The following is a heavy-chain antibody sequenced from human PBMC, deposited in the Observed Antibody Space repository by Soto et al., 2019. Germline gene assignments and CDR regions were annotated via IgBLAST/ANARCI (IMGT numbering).Heavy chain of an antibody. CDR2: IIPIFGTA. V-gene: IGHV1-69*13. Sequence: ASVKVSCKASGGTFSSYAISWVRQAPGQGLEWMGGIIPIFGTANYAQKFQGRVTTTADESTSTAYMELSSLRSEDTAVYYCARGAVGAPDIVLMVYARGHHYYYGMDVWGQGTTVTVSS. J-gene: IGHJ6*02. D-gene: IGHD2-8*01. CDR1: GGTFSSYA. CDR3: ARGAVGAPDIVLMVYARGHHYYYGMDV.